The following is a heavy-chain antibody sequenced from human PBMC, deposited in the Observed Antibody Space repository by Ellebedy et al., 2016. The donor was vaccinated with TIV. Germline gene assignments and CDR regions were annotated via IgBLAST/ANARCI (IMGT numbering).Heavy chain of an antibody. CDR3: ARTPGNWFDP. V-gene: IGHV4-59*01. CDR2: IYYSGST. CDR1: GGSISSYY. D-gene: IGHD1-14*01. Sequence: MPSETLSLTCTVSGGSISSYYWSWIRQPPGKGLEWIGYIYYSGSTNYNPSLNSRVTISVDTSKNQFSLKLSSVTAADTAVYYCARTPGNWFDPWGQGTLVTVSS. J-gene: IGHJ5*02.